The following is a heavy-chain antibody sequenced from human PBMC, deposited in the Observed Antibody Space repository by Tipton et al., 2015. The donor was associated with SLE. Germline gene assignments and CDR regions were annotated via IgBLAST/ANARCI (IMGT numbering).Heavy chain of an antibody. CDR2: IWYDGSNK. V-gene: IGHV3-33*08. CDR3: ARDTITGTGGFDY. D-gene: IGHD1-20*01. J-gene: IGHJ4*02. Sequence: SLRLSCSASGFTFSSYAMHWVRQAPGKGLEWVAVIWYDGSNKYYADSVKGRFTISRDNSKNTLYLQMNSLRAEDTAVYYCARDTITGTGGFDYWGQGTLVTVSS. CDR1: GFTFSSYA.